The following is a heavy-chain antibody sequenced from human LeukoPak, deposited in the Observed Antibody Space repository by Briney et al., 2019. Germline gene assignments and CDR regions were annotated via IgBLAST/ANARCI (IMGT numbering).Heavy chain of an antibody. Sequence: ASVKVSCKASGYTFTRYYMHWVRQAPGQGLEWMGWINPNSGGTNYAQKFQGRVTMTRDASISTAYMELSRLRSDDTAVYYCARDIVGGTVAGTFDWGQGTLVTVSS. CDR1: GYTFTRYY. D-gene: IGHD6-19*01. CDR3: ARDIVGGTVAGTFD. CDR2: INPNSGGT. J-gene: IGHJ4*02. V-gene: IGHV1-2*02.